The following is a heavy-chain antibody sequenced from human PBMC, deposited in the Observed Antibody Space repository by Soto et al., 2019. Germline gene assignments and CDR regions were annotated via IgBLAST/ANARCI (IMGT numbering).Heavy chain of an antibody. CDR2: INHSGST. V-gene: IGHV4-34*01. D-gene: IGHD5-18*01. CDR1: GGSFSGYY. Sequence: SETLCLTCAVYGGSFSGYYWSWIRQPPGKGLEWIGEINHSGSTNYNPSLKSRVTISVDTSKNQFSLKLSSVTAADTAVYYCARGRGYSYGFANYYYYYMDVWGKGTTVTVSS. J-gene: IGHJ6*03. CDR3: ARGRGYSYGFANYYYYYMDV.